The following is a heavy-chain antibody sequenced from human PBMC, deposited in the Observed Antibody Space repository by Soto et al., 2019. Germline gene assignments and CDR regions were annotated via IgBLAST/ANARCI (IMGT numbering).Heavy chain of an antibody. CDR2: ISYDESYE. CDR1: GFTFSSYG. CDR3: AKSREKKYWLLGTDS. V-gene: IGHV3-30*18. J-gene: IGHJ4*02. D-gene: IGHD2-8*02. Sequence: HVQLVESGGGVVKPGRSLRLSCAASGFTFSSYGMHWVRQAPGKGLEWVAVISYDESYEYYADSVKGRFTISRDNSKSSLYLQMISLRAEDTAVSSCAKSREKKYWLLGTDSWGQGTLVTVSS.